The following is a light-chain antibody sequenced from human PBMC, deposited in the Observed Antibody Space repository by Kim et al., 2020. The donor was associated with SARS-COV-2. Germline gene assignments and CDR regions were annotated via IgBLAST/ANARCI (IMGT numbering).Light chain of an antibody. Sequence: SLSPGERATLSCRASQGITHTWLAWYQQKPGQAPRLLIYGASNRATGIPLRFSGGGSATDFTLTISRLEPEDFAVYYCHHFDRSRTFGQGTKLEI. J-gene: IGKJ2*01. CDR1: QGITHTW. V-gene: IGKV3-20*01. CDR2: GAS. CDR3: HHFDRSRT.